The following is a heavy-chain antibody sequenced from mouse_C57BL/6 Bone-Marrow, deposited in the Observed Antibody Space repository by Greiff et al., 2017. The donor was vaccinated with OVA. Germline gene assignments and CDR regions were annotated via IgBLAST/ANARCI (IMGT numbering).Heavy chain of an antibody. V-gene: IGHV1-62-2*01. Sequence: VKLMESGPELVKPGAPVNLPCKAPGYTFTEYTLHWVKQRSGQGLEWIGWFYPGSGSLNHNEKFKDKATLTADKSSSTVYMELSKLTSEDSAVYFCERHESPCGYCAMDYWGQGTSVTVSS. J-gene: IGHJ4*01. CDR2: FYPGSGSL. CDR3: ERHESPCGYCAMDY. CDR1: GYTFTEYT.